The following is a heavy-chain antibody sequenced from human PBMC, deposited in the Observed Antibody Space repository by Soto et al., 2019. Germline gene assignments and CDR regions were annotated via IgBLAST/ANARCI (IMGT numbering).Heavy chain of an antibody. CDR1: GQSIGSYY. D-gene: IGHD1-1*01. CDR2: IIYTGST. V-gene: IGHV4-59*08. CDR3: ARHGGYNDNFDF. Sequence: QVQLQESGPGLVKTSETLSLTCTVSGQSIGSYYWSWIRQSPGKGPEWIGYIIYTGSTNYNPSLQSRATISIDTSKNHVSLLLTSLTAADTAVYYCARHGGYNDNFDFWGQGTLVTVSS. J-gene: IGHJ4*02.